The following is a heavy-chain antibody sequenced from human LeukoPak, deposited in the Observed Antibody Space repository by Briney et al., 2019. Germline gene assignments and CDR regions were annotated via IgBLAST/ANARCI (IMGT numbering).Heavy chain of an antibody. Sequence: GASVKVSCKASGYTFTSYYMHWVRQAPGQGLEWMGIINPSGGSTSYAQKFQGRVTMTRDTSTSTVYMELTSLRSDDTAVYYCARDPNWNDDPTTSDAFDIWGQGTMVTVSS. V-gene: IGHV1-46*01. D-gene: IGHD1-20*01. CDR3: ARDPNWNDDPTTSDAFDI. J-gene: IGHJ3*02. CDR2: INPSGGST. CDR1: GYTFTSYY.